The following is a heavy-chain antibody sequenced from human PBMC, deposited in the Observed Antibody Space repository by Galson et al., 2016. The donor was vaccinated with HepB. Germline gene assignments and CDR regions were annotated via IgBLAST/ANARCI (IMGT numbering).Heavy chain of an antibody. CDR2: IYYSGST. Sequence: LSLTCTVSGGSVSSGSYYWSWIRQPPGKGLEWIGYIYYSGSTNYNPSLKSRVTISVDTSKNQFSLKLSSVTAADTAVYYCARLLVSLHYYDSSGYSDWGQGTLVTVSS. CDR1: GGSVSSGSYY. V-gene: IGHV4-61*01. CDR3: ARLLVSLHYYDSSGYSD. J-gene: IGHJ4*02. D-gene: IGHD3-22*01.